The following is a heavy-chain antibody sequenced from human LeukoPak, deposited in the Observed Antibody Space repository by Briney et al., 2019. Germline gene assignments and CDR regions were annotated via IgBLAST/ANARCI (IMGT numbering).Heavy chain of an antibody. V-gene: IGHV1-2*02. CDR1: GYTFTSYG. J-gene: IGHJ5*02. Sequence: ASVKVSCKASGYTFTSYGISWVRQAPGQGLEWMGWINPNSGGTNYAQKFQGRVTMTRDTSISTAYMELSRLRSDDTAVYYCARVPLYNSGSYYWFDPWGQGTLVTVSS. CDR2: INPNSGGT. D-gene: IGHD3-10*01. CDR3: ARVPLYNSGSYYWFDP.